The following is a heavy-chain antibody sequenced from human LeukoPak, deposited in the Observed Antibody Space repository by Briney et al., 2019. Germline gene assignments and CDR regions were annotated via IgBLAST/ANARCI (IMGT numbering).Heavy chain of an antibody. CDR2: IYPGDSDS. CDR3: ARPSDSSGSRFDI. J-gene: IGHJ3*02. CDR1: GYNFTTYW. Sequence: GESLKISCKASGYNFTTYWIGWVRQMPGKGLEWMGIIYPGDSDSRYSPSFQGQVTISADKSVSTAYLQWSSLKATDTAMYYCARPSDSSGSRFDIWGQGTMVTVSS. D-gene: IGHD3-22*01. V-gene: IGHV5-51*01.